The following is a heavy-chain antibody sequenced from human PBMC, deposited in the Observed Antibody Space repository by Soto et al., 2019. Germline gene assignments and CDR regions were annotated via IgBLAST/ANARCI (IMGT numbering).Heavy chain of an antibody. CDR1: GFTFYRYA. Sequence: GGSLRISCAASGFTFYRYAFNWVRQAPGKGLDWVSAISGGGDRTFYADSVKGRFTISRDNSKNTLYLPMSSLRADDTAVYYCGRQYWDGWSTPPPIDYWGQGT. CDR2: ISGGGDRT. V-gene: IGHV3-23*01. D-gene: IGHD6-19*01. CDR3: GRQYWDGWSTPPPIDY. J-gene: IGHJ4*02.